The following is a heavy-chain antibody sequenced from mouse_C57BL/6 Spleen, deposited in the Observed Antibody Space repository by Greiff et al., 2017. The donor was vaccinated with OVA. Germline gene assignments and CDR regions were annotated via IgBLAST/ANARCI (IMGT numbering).Heavy chain of an antibody. V-gene: IGHV1-54*01. J-gene: IGHJ3*01. CDR1: GYAFTNYL. CDR2: INPGSGGT. CDR3: ARSNYGYGFAY. Sequence: VQLQQSGAELVRPGTSVKVSCKASGYAFTNYLIEWVKQRPGQGLEWIGVINPGSGGTNYNEKFKGKATLTAGKSSSTAYMQLSSLISEDSAVYYCARSNYGYGFAYWGQGTLVTVSA. D-gene: IGHD2-2*01.